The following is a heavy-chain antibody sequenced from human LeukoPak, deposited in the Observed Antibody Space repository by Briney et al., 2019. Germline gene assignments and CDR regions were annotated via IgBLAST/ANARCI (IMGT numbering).Heavy chain of an antibody. D-gene: IGHD4-17*01. CDR1: GFTFSSYA. Sequence: PGGSLRLSCAASGFTFSSYAMSWVRQAPGKGLEWVSAISGSGGSTYYADSVKGWFTISRDNSKNTLYLQMNSLRAEDTAVYYCAKDRYYGDYVNYFDYWGQGTLVTVSS. J-gene: IGHJ4*02. CDR3: AKDRYYGDYVNYFDY. V-gene: IGHV3-23*01. CDR2: ISGSGGST.